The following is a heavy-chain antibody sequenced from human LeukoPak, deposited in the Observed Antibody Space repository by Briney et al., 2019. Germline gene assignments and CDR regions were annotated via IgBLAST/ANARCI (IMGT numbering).Heavy chain of an antibody. V-gene: IGHV3-20*04. J-gene: IGHJ6*03. CDR2: INWNGGST. D-gene: IGHD1-14*01. CDR3: AKGSRNNLYYYYYMDV. CDR1: GFTFDDYG. Sequence: GGSLRLSCPASGFTFDDYGMSWVRQAPGKGLEGVSGINWNGGSTGYADSGKGRFTISRDNAKNSLYLQMNSLRAEDTALYYCAKGSRNNLYYYYYMDVWGTGTTVTVSS.